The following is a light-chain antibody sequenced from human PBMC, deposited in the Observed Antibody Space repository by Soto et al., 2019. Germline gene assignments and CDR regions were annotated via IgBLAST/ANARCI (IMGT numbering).Light chain of an antibody. CDR2: SAS. V-gene: IGKV1-27*01. Sequence: DIQMTQSPSSLSASVGDRVTITCRASQGISDYLAWYQQKPGKVPKLLIYSASTLQSEVPSRFSGSGSGTDFTLTISSLQPEDVATYYCQKYNSAPWTFGQGTKVEIK. CDR1: QGISDY. CDR3: QKYNSAPWT. J-gene: IGKJ1*01.